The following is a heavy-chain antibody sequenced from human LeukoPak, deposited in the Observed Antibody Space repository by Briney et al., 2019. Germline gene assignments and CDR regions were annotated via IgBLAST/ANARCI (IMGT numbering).Heavy chain of an antibody. D-gene: IGHD1-7*01. V-gene: IGHV3-21*01. J-gene: IGHJ6*02. Sequence: SGGSLRLSCAASGFTFSSYSMNWVRQAPGKGLEWVSSISSSGTYVYYADSVKGRFTISRDNAKNSLSLQMNSLRADDAAVYYCARDLSELNSGMDVWGQGTTVTVSS. CDR1: GFTFSSYS. CDR2: ISSSGTYV. CDR3: ARDLSELNSGMDV.